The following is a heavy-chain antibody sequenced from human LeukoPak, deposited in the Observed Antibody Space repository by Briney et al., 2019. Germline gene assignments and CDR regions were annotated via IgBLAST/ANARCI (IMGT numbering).Heavy chain of an antibody. CDR1: GFTFSSYG. J-gene: IGHJ4*02. CDR3: ARKSASGNYPLDY. Sequence: GGSLRLSCAASGFTFSSYGMHWVRQAPGKGLEWVAVISYDGSNKYYADSVKGRFTISRDNAKNTVFLQMSSLRAEDTALYYCARKSASGNYPLDYWGQGTLVTVSS. D-gene: IGHD3-10*01. V-gene: IGHV3-30*03. CDR2: ISYDGSNK.